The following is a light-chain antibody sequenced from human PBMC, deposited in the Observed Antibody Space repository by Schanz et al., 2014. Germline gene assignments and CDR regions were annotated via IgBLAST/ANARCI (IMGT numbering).Light chain of an antibody. CDR3: QQYNNWLTWT. CDR1: QRVNTN. CDR2: DAS. Sequence: EIVLTQSPGALSLSPGERATFSCRASQRVNTNFLAWYQQKPGQAPRLLIYDASNRAAGIPDRFSGSGSGTEFTLTISSLQSEDFAVYYCQQYNNWLTWTFGQGTKVEIK. V-gene: IGKV3D-15*01. J-gene: IGKJ1*01.